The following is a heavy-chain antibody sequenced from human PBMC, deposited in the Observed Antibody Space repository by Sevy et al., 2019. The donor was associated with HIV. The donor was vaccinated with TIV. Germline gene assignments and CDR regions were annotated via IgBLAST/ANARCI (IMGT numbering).Heavy chain of an antibody. D-gene: IGHD5-18*01. V-gene: IGHV3-66*01. CDR1: GFTVSSNY. CDR2: IYSDGTT. J-gene: IGHJ4*02. Sequence: GGSLRLSCAASGFTVSSNYMTWVRQAPGKGLEGVSVIYSDGTTYHADSVKDRFTISRDNSKNTLLLEMNSLRAEDTAFYYCARGKSGYGYALNSWGQGTLVTVSS. CDR3: ARGKSGYGYALNS.